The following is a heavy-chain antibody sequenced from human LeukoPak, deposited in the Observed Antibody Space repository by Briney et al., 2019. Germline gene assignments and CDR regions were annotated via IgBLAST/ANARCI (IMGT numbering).Heavy chain of an antibody. CDR3: ATANFYYDDDGYLPFDH. D-gene: IGHD3-22*01. CDR2: ISGDAGTT. V-gene: IGHV3-48*04. CDR1: GFTFRTYS. J-gene: IGHJ4*02. Sequence: GGSLRLSCEASGFTFRTYSMNWVRQAPGKDLEWISYISGDAGTTNYADSVKGRFTISRDNAKSSLFLQMEGLRAEDTAVYYCATANFYYDDDGYLPFDHWGQGSLVVISS.